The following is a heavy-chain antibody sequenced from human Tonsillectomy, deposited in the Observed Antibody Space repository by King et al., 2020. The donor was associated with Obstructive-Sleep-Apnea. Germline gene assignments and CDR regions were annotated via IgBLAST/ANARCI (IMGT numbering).Heavy chain of an antibody. D-gene: IGHD5-12*01. CDR1: GFTFRTSA. CDR2: ISYDGSNQ. CDR3: ARAQSRGYFYPRANFQH. V-gene: IGHV3-30*04. Sequence: HVQLVESGGGVVQPGRSLRLSCTASGFTFRTSAMHWVRQAPGKGLEWVAVISYDGSNQYYADSVKGRFTISRDNSKNTLYLQMNSLRAEDTAVYFCARAQSRGYFYPRANFQHWGQGTLVTVSS. J-gene: IGHJ1*01.